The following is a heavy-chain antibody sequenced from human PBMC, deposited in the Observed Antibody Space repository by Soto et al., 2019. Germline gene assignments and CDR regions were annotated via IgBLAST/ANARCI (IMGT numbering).Heavy chain of an antibody. CDR1: GGTFSSYT. D-gene: IGHD3-16*01. CDR3: ASGGYSGLLSHGSPWHYFDY. J-gene: IGHJ4*02. V-gene: IGHV1-69*02. CDR2: IIPVLGIA. Sequence: SVKVSCKASGGTFSSYTISWVRQALGQGLEWMGRIIPVLGIANYAQKFQGRVTITADKSTSTAYMELSSLRSEDTAVYYCASGGYSGLLSHGSPWHYFDYWGQGTLVTVSS.